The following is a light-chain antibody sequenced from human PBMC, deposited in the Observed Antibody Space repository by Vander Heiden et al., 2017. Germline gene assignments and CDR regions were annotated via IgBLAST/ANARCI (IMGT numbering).Light chain of an antibody. J-gene: IGLJ1*01. V-gene: IGLV3-1*01. CDR3: QAWDSSSLYV. Sequence: SYELTQPPSVSVSPVQTASITCSGDKLGDKYACWHQQKPGQSPVLVIYQDSKRPSGIPERFSGSNSGNTATLTISGTQAMDEADYYCQAWDSSSLYVFGTGTKVTVL. CDR2: QDS. CDR1: KLGDKY.